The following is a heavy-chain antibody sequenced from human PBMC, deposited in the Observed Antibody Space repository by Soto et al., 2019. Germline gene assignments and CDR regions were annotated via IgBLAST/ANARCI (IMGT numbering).Heavy chain of an antibody. CDR2: IKQDGSEK. V-gene: IGHV3-7*03. Sequence: PGGSLRLSCAASGFTFSSYWMSWVRQAPGKGLEWVANIKQDGSEKYYVDPVKGRFTISRDNAKNSLYLQMNSLRAEDTAVYYCARLMATTGIMSYYYGMDVWGQGTTVTVSS. CDR1: GFTFSSYW. J-gene: IGHJ6*02. D-gene: IGHD5-12*01. CDR3: ARLMATTGIMSYYYGMDV.